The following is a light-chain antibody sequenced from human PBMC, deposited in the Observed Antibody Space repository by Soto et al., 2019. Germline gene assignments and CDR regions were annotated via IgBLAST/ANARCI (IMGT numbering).Light chain of an antibody. CDR1: SSDIGNYDF. J-gene: IGLJ2*01. CDR3: SSYTTSTSFNL. V-gene: IGLV2-14*01. CDR2: EVS. Sequence: QSALTQPASVSVSPGQSITISCTGTSSDIGNYDFVSWYQQVPGTAPKAMIYEVSRRPSGVSNRFSGSKSGNTASLTISGLQAEDEAYYYCSSYTTSTSFNLFGGGTQLTVL.